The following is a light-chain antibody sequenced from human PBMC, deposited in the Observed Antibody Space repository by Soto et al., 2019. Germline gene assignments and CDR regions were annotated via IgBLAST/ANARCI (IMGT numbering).Light chain of an antibody. Sequence: QSALTQPASVSGSPGQSVTISCTGTKSDIGVYDFVSWYQHHPGKAPRLIIYEVVQRPSGVPDRFSGSKSGNTASLTVSGLQAADEDDYFCKSYAGSNTYVFGSGTKVTVL. CDR3: KSYAGSNTYV. CDR1: KSDIGVYDF. J-gene: IGLJ1*01. CDR2: EVV. V-gene: IGLV2-8*01.